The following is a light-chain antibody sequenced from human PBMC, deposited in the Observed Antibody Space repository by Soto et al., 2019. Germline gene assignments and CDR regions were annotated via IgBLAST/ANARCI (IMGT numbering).Light chain of an antibody. J-gene: IGKJ1*01. CDR2: GAS. CDR3: QQYNNWPRT. CDR1: QSVSSN. V-gene: IGKV3-15*01. Sequence: EIVMTQSPATLSVSPGERATLSCRASQSVSSNLAWYQQKPGQAPRLLIYGASTMATGIPARFSGSGSGTGFTLTISSLQSEDFAVYYCQQYNNWPRTFGQGTKVEIK.